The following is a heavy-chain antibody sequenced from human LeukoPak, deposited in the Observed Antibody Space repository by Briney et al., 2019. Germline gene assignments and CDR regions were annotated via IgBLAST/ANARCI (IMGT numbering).Heavy chain of an antibody. CDR1: GFTFSSYW. CDR2: IKQDGSEK. D-gene: IGHD3-9*01. CDR3: AKVGTYDIVTDYSPHLDY. V-gene: IGHV3-7*03. J-gene: IGHJ4*02. Sequence: GGSLRLSCAASGFTFSSYWMSWVRQAPGKGLEWVANIKQDGSEKYYVDSVKGRFTISRDNAKNSLYLQMNSLRAEDTAVYYCAKVGTYDIVTDYSPHLDYWGQGTLVTVSS.